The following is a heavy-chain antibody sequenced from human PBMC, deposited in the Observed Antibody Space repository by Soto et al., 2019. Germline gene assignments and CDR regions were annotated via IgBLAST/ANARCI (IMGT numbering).Heavy chain of an antibody. Sequence: QVQLVQSGAEVKKPGASVKVSCKASGYTFTSYGISWVRQAPGQGLEWMGWISAYNGNTNYAQKLQGRVTMTTDTSTSTAYMELRSLRSDDTALYYCARKIEQLPTLNWFDPWGQGTLVTVSS. CDR2: ISAYNGNT. CDR3: ARKIEQLPTLNWFDP. J-gene: IGHJ5*02. V-gene: IGHV1-18*01. CDR1: GYTFTSYG. D-gene: IGHD6-6*01.